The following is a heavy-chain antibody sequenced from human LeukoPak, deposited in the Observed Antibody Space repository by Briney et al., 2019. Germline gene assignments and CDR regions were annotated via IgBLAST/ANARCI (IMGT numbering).Heavy chain of an antibody. V-gene: IGHV4-59*01. J-gene: IGHJ4*02. CDR1: GGSISTYY. Sequence: PSETLSLTCTVSGGSISTYYWSWIRQPPGKGLEWIGYMYYSGSTNYNPSLKSRVTISVDMSKNQFSLKLSSVTAADTAVYYCARAVAGTNGDFDYWGQGTLVIVSS. D-gene: IGHD6-19*01. CDR3: ARAVAGTNGDFDY. CDR2: MYYSGST.